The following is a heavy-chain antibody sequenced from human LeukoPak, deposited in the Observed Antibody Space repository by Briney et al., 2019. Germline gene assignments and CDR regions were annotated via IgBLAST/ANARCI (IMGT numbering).Heavy chain of an antibody. V-gene: IGHV4-38-2*01. CDR2: IYQSGST. CDR1: GYSISSGYY. D-gene: IGHD2-2*01. CDR3: ARHPPSPFFDY. J-gene: IGHJ4*02. Sequence: PSETLSLTCAVSGYSISSGYYCDWIRQPPGKGLEWIGTIYQSGSTYYNPSLKSRVTISVDTSKNQFSLKLSSVTAADTAVYYCARHPPSPFFDYWGQGTLVTVSS.